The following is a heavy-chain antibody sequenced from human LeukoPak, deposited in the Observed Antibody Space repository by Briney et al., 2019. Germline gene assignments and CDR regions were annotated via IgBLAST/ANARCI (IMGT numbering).Heavy chain of an antibody. V-gene: IGHV1-46*01. CDR3: ARGSIVGAKTLGFGAFDI. J-gene: IGHJ3*02. D-gene: IGHD1-26*01. CDR2: INPSGGSR. Sequence: GASVKVSCKASGYIFTSCYMHWVRQAPGQGLEWMGIINPSGGSRSYAQKFQGRVTMTRDTSTSTVYMELSSLRSEDTAVYYCARGSIVGAKTLGFGAFDIWGQGTMVTVSS. CDR1: GYIFTSCY.